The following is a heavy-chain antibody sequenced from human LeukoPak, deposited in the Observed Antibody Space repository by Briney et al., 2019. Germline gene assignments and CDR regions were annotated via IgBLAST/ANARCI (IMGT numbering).Heavy chain of an antibody. CDR2: ISYDGSNK. V-gene: IGHV3-30*04. CDR3: ARDTYYYGSGSYYKDY. J-gene: IGHJ4*02. CDR1: GFTFSSYA. Sequence: GGSLRLSCAASGFTFSSYAMHWVRQAPGKGLEWVAVISYDGSNKYYADSVKGRFTISRDNAKNSLYLQMNSLRAEDTAVYYCARDTYYYGSGSYYKDYWGQGTLVTVSS. D-gene: IGHD3-10*01.